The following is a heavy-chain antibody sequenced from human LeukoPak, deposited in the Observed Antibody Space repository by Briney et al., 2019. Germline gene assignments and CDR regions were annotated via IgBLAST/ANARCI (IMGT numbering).Heavy chain of an antibody. CDR2: IFYSGSA. CDR3: AREVDIVMARKYYFDY. D-gene: IGHD5-12*01. Sequence: SGTLSLTCTVSGGSFGSGDYYWTWIRQPPGKGLGWIGYIFYSGSAYYNPSLKSRVTISVDRSKNQFSLKLTSVTAADTAVYYCAREVDIVMARKYYFDYWGQGTLVTVSS. V-gene: IGHV4-30-4*01. CDR1: GGSFGSGDYY. J-gene: IGHJ4*02.